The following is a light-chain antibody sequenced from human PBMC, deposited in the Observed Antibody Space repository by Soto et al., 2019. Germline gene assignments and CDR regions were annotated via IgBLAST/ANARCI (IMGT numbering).Light chain of an antibody. CDR1: PSVSSSY. CDR2: GAS. J-gene: IGKJ1*01. V-gene: IGKV3-20*01. CDR3: QQYGSSPVT. Sequence: EIVLTQSPGTLSLSPAERATLSCRASPSVSSSYLAWYQQKPGQAPRLLIYGASSRATGIPDRFSGSGSGTDFTLTISRLEPEDFAVYYCQQYGSSPVTFGQGTKVDIK.